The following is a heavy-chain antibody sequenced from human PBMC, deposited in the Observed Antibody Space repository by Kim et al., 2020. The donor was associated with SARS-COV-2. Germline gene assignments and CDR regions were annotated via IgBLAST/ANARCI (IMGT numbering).Heavy chain of an antibody. Sequence: GGSLRLSCSASGFTFSSYALHWVRQAPGKGLESVSTINGNGGTTNYADSVRDRFTISRDNSKNTLYLQMSSLRPEDTAVYYCVKRASSSGWYGMDFWGQG. J-gene: IGHJ6*02. CDR1: GFTFSSYA. CDR2: INGNGGTT. V-gene: IGHV3-64D*06. D-gene: IGHD6-25*01. CDR3: VKRASSSGWYGMDF.